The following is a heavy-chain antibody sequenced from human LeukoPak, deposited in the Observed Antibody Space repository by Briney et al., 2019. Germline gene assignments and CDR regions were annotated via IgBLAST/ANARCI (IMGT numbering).Heavy chain of an antibody. J-gene: IGHJ5*02. CDR3: AKEVGSGSYQPFDP. CDR2: ISGSGGST. Sequence: PGGSLRLSCAASGFTFSSYAMGWVRQAPGKGLEWVSGISGSGGSTYYADSVKGRFTISRDSSKNTLWLQMNSLRAEDTAVYYCAKEVGSGSYQPFDPWGQGTLVSVSS. CDR1: GFTFSSYA. D-gene: IGHD3-10*01. V-gene: IGHV3-23*01.